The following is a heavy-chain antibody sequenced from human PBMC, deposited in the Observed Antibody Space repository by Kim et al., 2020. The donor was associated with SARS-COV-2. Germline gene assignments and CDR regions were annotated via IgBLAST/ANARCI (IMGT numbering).Heavy chain of an antibody. Sequence: SLDSGVTISVDTSKNQVSLKLSSVTAADTAVYYCARVKSNGYIPLWYFDYWGQGTLVTVSS. V-gene: IGHV4-34*13. D-gene: IGHD5-18*01. CDR3: ARVKSNGYIPLWYFDY. J-gene: IGHJ4*02.